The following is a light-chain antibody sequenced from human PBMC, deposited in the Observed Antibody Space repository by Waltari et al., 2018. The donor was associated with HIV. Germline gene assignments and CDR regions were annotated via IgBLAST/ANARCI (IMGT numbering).Light chain of an antibody. CDR2: AAS. V-gene: IGKV1-39*01. CDR1: QSVSSY. CDR3: QARYSRPCT. Sequence: DIQMTPSPSSLSASVGDRVTITCRASQSVSSYLNWYQQKPGKGPKLLIYAASILQSGVPARCSGSGSGTDFTLTINRLQPEDVAVYYCQARYSRPCTFGPGTQVDMK. J-gene: IGKJ3*01.